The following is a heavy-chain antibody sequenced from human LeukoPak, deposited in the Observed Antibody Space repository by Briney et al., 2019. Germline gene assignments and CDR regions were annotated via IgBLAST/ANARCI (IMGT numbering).Heavy chain of an antibody. Sequence: GGSLRLSCTASGFTFSDYYMSWIRQAPGKGPEWVSYISSSGSTIYYAYSVKGRFIISRDNAKNSLYLQMNSLRAEDTAVYYCARGYYDSSVPADYWGQGTLVTVSS. V-gene: IGHV3-11*01. J-gene: IGHJ4*02. CDR1: GFTFSDYY. CDR3: ARGYYDSSVPADY. D-gene: IGHD3-22*01. CDR2: ISSSGSTI.